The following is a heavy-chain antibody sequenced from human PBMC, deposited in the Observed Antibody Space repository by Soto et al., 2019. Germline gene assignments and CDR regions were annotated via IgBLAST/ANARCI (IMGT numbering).Heavy chain of an antibody. Sequence: GGSLRLSCAASGFSFSGYGMHWVRQAPGKGLVWVAVIWYDGSDKYYADSVKGRFTISRDNSKTTLYLQMNGLRAEDTAVYYCARGTFYYDSSGHYAPEYWGQGTLVTVSS. CDR1: GFSFSGYG. V-gene: IGHV3-33*01. D-gene: IGHD3-22*01. CDR2: IWYDGSDK. J-gene: IGHJ4*02. CDR3: ARGTFYYDSSGHYAPEY.